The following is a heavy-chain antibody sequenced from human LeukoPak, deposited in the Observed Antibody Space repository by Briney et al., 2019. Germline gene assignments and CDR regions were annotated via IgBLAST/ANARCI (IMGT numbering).Heavy chain of an antibody. CDR1: GYTFTGHY. V-gene: IGHV1-2*02. D-gene: IGHD6-6*01. CDR3: ARDLGWSSSH. Sequence: ASVKVSCKASGYTFTGHYMNWVRLAPGQGLEWMGWINPTGGTTYAQKLQDRVTMTRDTSINTAYMELSGLRSDDTAVYYCARDLGWSSSHWGQGTLATVSS. CDR2: INPTGGT. J-gene: IGHJ4*02.